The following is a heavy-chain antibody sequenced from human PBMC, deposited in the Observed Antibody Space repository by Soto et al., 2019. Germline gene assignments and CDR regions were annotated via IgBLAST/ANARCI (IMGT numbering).Heavy chain of an antibody. CDR3: ARGPSICYYEFWSGYYKDAAFDI. V-gene: IGHV1-2*04. J-gene: IGHJ3*02. CDR1: GYTFTGYY. Sequence: GASVKVSCKASGYTFTGYYMHWVRQAPGQGLEWMGWINPNSGGTNYAQKFQGWVTMTRDTSISTAYMELSRLRSDDTAVYYCARGPSICYYEFWSGYYKDAAFDIWGQGTMVT. D-gene: IGHD3-3*01. CDR2: INPNSGGT.